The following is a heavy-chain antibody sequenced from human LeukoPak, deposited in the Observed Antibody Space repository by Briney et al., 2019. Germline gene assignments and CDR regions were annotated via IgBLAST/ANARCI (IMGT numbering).Heavy chain of an antibody. D-gene: IGHD2-8*01. CDR3: AKNGVNYWYFDL. CDR1: GFTFTTYP. CDR2: ISASGGGT. Sequence: GGSLRLSCAASGFTFTTYPMSWVRQAPGKGLEWVSAISASGGGTYYADSVKGRFTISRDNSRSTVFLQMNSLRAEDTAVYYCAKNGVNYWYFDLWGRGTLVTVSS. V-gene: IGHV3-23*01. J-gene: IGHJ2*01.